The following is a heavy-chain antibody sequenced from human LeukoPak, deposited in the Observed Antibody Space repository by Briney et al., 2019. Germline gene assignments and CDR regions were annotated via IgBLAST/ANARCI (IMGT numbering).Heavy chain of an antibody. CDR3: ARRGSSGWYDELDH. V-gene: IGHV4-59*08. CDR2: IYYSGST. CDR1: GGSISSYY. D-gene: IGHD6-19*01. J-gene: IGHJ4*02. Sequence: SETLSLTCTVSGGSISSYYWSWIRQPPGKGLEWIGYIYYSGSTNYNPSLKSRVTISVDTSKNQFSLKLSSVTAADTAVYYCARRGSSGWYDELDHWGQGTLVTVSS.